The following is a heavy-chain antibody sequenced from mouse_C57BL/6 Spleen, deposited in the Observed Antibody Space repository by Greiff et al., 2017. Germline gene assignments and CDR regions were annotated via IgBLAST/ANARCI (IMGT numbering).Heavy chain of an antibody. CDR2: INPNNGGT. Sequence: EVQLQQSGPELVKPGASVKISCKASGYTFTDYYMNWVKQSHGKSLEWIGDINPNNGGTTYNQKFKGKATLTVDKSSSTAYMELRSLTSEDSAVYYCAREGFSAQGDWGQGTTLTVSS. CDR1: GYTFTDYY. V-gene: IGHV1-26*01. J-gene: IGHJ2*01. CDR3: AREGFSAQGD.